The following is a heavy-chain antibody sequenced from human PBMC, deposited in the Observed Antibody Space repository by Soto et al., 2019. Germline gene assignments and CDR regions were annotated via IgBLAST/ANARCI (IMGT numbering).Heavy chain of an antibody. V-gene: IGHV4-30-4*01. CDR3: ARGRYCLTGRCFPNWFDS. Sequence: SETLSLTCSVSGDSISTVDYFWAWIRQPPGQALEYIGYIYESTTTYYNPSFESRVAISLDTSKSQFSLNVTSVTAADTAVYFCARGRYCLTGRCFPNWFDSWGQGTLVTVSS. D-gene: IGHD2-15*01. J-gene: IGHJ5*01. CDR1: GDSISTVDYF. CDR2: IYESTTT.